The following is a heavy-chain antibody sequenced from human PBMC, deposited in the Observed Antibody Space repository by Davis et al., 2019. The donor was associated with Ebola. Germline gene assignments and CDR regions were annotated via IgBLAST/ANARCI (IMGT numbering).Heavy chain of an antibody. J-gene: IGHJ4*02. V-gene: IGHV3-30*18. CDR3: AKEASGSGGYGGAFVD. Sequence: PGGSLRLSCAVSGFRFSKYGMHWVRQAPGKGLEWVAVISNDGTNTDYGDSVKGRFTVSRDNSKNTMYLQMNSLRSDDTAVYWCAKEASGSGGYGGAFVDWGQGTVVTVSS. D-gene: IGHD3-10*01. CDR2: ISNDGTNT. CDR1: GFRFSKYG.